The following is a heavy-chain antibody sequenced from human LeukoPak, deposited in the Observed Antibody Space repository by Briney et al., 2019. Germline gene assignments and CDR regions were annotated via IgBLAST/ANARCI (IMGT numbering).Heavy chain of an antibody. CDR3: ARGSSSNDY. CDR2: ISSSSSYI. J-gene: IGHJ4*02. CDR1: GFTFSSFW. V-gene: IGHV3-21*01. Sequence: GGSLRLSCAASGFTFSSFWMHWVRHPPGKGLGWVSSISSSSSYIYSADSVKGRFTISRDNAKNSLYLQMNSLRAADTAVYYCARGSSSNDYWGQGTLVTVSS. D-gene: IGHD6-6*01.